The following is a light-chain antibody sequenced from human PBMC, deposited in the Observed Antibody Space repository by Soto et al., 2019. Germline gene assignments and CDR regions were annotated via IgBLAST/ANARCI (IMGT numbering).Light chain of an antibody. CDR2: DNN. CDR3: GTWDSSLTAVV. V-gene: IGLV1-51*01. J-gene: IGLJ2*01. Sequence: QSVLTQPPSVSAALGQKVTISCSGSSSNIGKNYVSWYQQFPGTAPKLLIYDNNKRPSGTPDRVSGSKSGTSATLDITGLQTGDEADYYCGTWDSSLTAVVFGGGTKLTVL. CDR1: SSNIGKNY.